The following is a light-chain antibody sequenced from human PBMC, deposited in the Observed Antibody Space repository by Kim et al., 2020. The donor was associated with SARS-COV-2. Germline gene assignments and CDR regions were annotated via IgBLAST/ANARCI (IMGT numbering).Light chain of an antibody. J-gene: IGKJ1*01. Sequence: EIVLTQSPGTLSLSPGERATLSCRASQIVASSYLAWYQQKPGQAPRLLIYGVSSRATDIPDRFSGSGSGTDFTLTISTLEPEDFAVYYCQQYANVPRTFGQGIKVDIK. CDR1: QIVASSY. CDR2: GVS. CDR3: QQYANVPRT. V-gene: IGKV3-20*01.